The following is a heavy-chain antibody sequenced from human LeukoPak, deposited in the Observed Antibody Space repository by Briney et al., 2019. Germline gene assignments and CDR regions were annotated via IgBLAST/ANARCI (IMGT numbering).Heavy chain of an antibody. D-gene: IGHD3-22*01. CDR1: GDSINNYN. V-gene: IGHV4-4*07. CDR3: ARYYYDSSGYAIHYYYMDV. Sequence: SETLSLTCSVSGDSINNYNWSWIRQPAGETLEWIGRIYSTGSTNYNPSLKSRLTMSLDSSKNQFSLKLNSVTAADTAVYFCARYYYDSSGYAIHYYYMDVWGKGTTVTISS. CDR2: IYSTGST. J-gene: IGHJ6*03.